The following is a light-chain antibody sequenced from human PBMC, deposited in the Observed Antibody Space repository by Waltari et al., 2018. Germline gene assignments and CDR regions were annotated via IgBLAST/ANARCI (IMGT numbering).Light chain of an antibody. V-gene: IGKV3-15*01. CDR2: AAS. CDR3: QQYNNWPPQDA. CDR1: QSVGGN. J-gene: IGKJ2*01. Sequence: EIVMTQSTATLCVSAGETATLSCRASQSVGGNLAWYQQKPGQAPRLLIYAASTRATGIPGRFSGSGSETEFTLTISSLQSEDFAIYYCQQYNNWPPQDAFGQGTKLEIK.